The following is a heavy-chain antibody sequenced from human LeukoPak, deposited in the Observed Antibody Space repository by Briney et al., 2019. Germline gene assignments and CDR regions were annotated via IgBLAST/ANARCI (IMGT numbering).Heavy chain of an antibody. CDR2: ISSSSSYI. V-gene: IGHV3-21*01. J-gene: IGHJ4*02. Sequence: GGSLRLSCAASGFTFSSYSMNWVRQAPGKGLEWVSSISSSSSYIYYADSVKGRFTISRDNAKNSLYLQMNSLRAEDTAVYYCASNKWEPPIYYFDYWGQGTLVTVSS. CDR3: ASNKWEPPIYYFDY. D-gene: IGHD1-26*01. CDR1: GFTFSSYS.